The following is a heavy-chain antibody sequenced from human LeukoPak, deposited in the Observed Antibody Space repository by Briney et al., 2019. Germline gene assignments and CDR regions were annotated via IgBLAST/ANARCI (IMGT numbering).Heavy chain of an antibody. D-gene: IGHD3-3*01. J-gene: IGHJ5*02. CDR1: GGSFSGYY. V-gene: IGHV4-34*01. CDR2: INHSGST. CDR3: ARGGITIFGVVMSRGPNWFDP. Sequence: SETLSLTCAVYGGSFSGYYWSWIRQPPGKGLEWIGEINHSGSTNYNPSLKSRVTTSVDTSKNQFSLKLSSVTAADTAVYYCARGGITIFGVVMSRGPNWFDPWGQGTLVTVSS.